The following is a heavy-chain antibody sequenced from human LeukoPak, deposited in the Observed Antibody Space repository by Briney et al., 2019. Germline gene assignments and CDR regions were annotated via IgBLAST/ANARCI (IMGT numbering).Heavy chain of an antibody. CDR2: INPNSGGT. J-gene: IGHJ4*02. D-gene: IGHD1-7*01. V-gene: IGHV1-2*02. CDR3: AMPNWNFSGRHFDY. Sequence: ASVKASCKASGYTFTGYYMHWVRQAPGQGLEWMGWINPNSGGTNYAQKFQGRVTMTRDTSISTAYMELSRLRSDDTAVYYCAMPNWNFSGRHFDYWGQGTLVTVSS. CDR1: GYTFTGYY.